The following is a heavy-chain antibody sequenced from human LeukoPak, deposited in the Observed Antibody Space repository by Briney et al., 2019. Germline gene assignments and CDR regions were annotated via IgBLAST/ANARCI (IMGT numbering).Heavy chain of an antibody. CDR1: GGSFSGYY. CDR2: INHSGST. Sequence: SETLSLTCAVYGGSFSGYYWSWIRQPPGKGLEWIGEINHSGSTNYNPSLKSRVTISIDTSKNQFSLKLSSVTAADTAVYYRARVTYYYDSSGYRPASNFDYWGQGTLVTVSS. CDR3: ARVTYYYDSSGYRPASNFDY. V-gene: IGHV4-34*01. D-gene: IGHD3-22*01. J-gene: IGHJ4*02.